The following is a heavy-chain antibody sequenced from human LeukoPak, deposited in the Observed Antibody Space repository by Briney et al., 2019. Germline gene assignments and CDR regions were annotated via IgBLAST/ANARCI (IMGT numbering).Heavy chain of an antibody. CDR1: GGSISPYY. V-gene: IGHV4-59*01. J-gene: IGHJ4*02. D-gene: IGHD1-1*01. CDR3: ARVGDWNDLVY. CDR2: ILYSGTTT. Sequence: SETLSLTCTVSGGSISPYYWSWIRQTPGKGLEWIGYILYSGTTTNYSPSLKSRVTISVDTSKNQFSLKLSSVTAADTAVYYCARVGDWNDLVYWGQGTLVTVSS.